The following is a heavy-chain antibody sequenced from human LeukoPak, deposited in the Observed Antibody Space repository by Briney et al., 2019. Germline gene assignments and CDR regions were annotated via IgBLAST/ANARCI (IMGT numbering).Heavy chain of an antibody. D-gene: IGHD6-13*01. Sequence: ASVKVSCKASGYTFTSYYMHWVRQAPGQGLEWMGIINPSGGSTSYAQKFQGRVTMTTDTSTSTAYMELRSLRSDDTAVYYCARNLAAAGPSQADWFDPWGQGTLVTVSS. V-gene: IGHV1-46*01. CDR1: GYTFTSYY. CDR2: INPSGGST. J-gene: IGHJ5*02. CDR3: ARNLAAAGPSQADWFDP.